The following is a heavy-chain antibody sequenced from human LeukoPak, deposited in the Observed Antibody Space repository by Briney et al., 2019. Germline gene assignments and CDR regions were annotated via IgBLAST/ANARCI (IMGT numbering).Heavy chain of an antibody. Sequence: PSETLSLTCAVYGGSFSGYYWSWIRQPPGKGLEWIGEINHSGSTNYNPSLKSRVTISVDTSKNQFSLKLSSVTAADTAVYYCARAGPLYYDSWSGYLTRWGQGTLVTVSS. CDR3: ARAGPLYYDSWSGYLTR. CDR1: GGSFSGYY. J-gene: IGHJ4*02. D-gene: IGHD3-3*01. V-gene: IGHV4-34*01. CDR2: INHSGST.